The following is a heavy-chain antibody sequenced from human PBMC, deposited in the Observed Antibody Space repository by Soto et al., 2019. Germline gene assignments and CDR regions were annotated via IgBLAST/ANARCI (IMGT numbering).Heavy chain of an antibody. D-gene: IGHD6-6*01. CDR1: GFTVSSNY. Sequence: GGSLRLSCAASGFTVSSNYMSWVRQAPGKGLEWVSVIYSGESKLYADSVKCRFTISRDNFKNTLYLQMNSLRAEDTAVYYCARGPSRSSPIGWFDPGGKGVLVTVYS. V-gene: IGHV3-53*01. J-gene: IGHJ5*02. CDR3: ARGPSRSSPIGWFDP. CDR2: IYSGESK.